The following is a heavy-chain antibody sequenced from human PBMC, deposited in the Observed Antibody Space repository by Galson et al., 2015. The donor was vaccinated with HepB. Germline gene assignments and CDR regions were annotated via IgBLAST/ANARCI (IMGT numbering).Heavy chain of an antibody. J-gene: IGHJ3*02. CDR2: ISSVSSTYI. CDR3: ARDLVGDGTVTALGSAFDI. CDR1: GFTFSSYP. D-gene: IGHD4-17*01. Sequence: SLRLSCAASGFTFSSYPMNWVRQAPGKGLEWVSSISSVSSTYIYYADSVKGRFTISRDNAKNSLYLQMNSLRAEDTALYYCARDLVGDGTVTALGSAFDIWGQGTMVTVSS. V-gene: IGHV3-21*01.